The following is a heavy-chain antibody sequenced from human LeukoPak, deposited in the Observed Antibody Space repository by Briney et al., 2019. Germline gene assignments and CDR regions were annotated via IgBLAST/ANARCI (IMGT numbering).Heavy chain of an antibody. D-gene: IGHD3-22*01. CDR1: GYTFISYG. CDR2: ISGYNGNP. J-gene: IGHJ3*02. CDR3: ARMYHHDSTGLRDAFDI. V-gene: IGHV1-18*01. Sequence: ASVKVSCKASGYTFISYGITWVRQAPGQGLEWMGWISGYNGNPKYAQKFQGRVTMTTDTVTSAAYMELRSLRSDDTAMYYCARMYHHDSTGLRDAFDIWGQGTMVTVSS.